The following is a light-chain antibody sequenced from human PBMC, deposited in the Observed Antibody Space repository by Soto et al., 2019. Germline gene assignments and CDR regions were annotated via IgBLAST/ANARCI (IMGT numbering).Light chain of an antibody. CDR1: SSDVGGYKH. V-gene: IGLV2-23*02. CDR2: EVS. Sequence: QSALTQPASVSGSPGQSITISCTGTSSDVGGYKHVSWYQQHPGKAPKLIIFEVSERPSGVSNRFSGAKSGSTASLTISGLRTEDEADYFCCSYAGGSTFWLFGGGTKLTVL. J-gene: IGLJ3*02. CDR3: CSYAGGSTFWL.